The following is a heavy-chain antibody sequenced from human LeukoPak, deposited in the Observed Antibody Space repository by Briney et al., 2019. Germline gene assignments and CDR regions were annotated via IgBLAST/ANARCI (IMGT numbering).Heavy chain of an antibody. D-gene: IGHD1-1*01. CDR2: INPNSGGT. V-gene: IGHV1-2*02. CDR1: GYTFTGYY. Sequence: ASVTVSCKASGYTFTGYYMHWVRQAPGQGLEWMGWINPNSGGTNYAQKFQGRVTMTRDTSISTAYMELSRLRSDDTAVYCCAREEGTGTPYNWFDPWGQGTLVTVSS. J-gene: IGHJ5*02. CDR3: AREEGTGTPYNWFDP.